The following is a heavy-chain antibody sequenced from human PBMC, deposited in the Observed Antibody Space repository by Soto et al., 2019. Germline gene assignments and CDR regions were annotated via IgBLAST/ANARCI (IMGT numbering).Heavy chain of an antibody. V-gene: IGHV3-64D*08. J-gene: IGHJ1*01. Sequence: GGSLRLSCSASGFTFSSYAMHWVRQAPGKGLEYVSAISSNGGSTYYADSVKGRFTISRDNSKNTLYLQKSSLIAEDTAVYYYVEASRGYYLAEYFQHWGQGTLVTVSS. CDR1: GFTFSSYA. CDR3: VEASRGYYLAEYFQH. CDR2: ISSNGGST. D-gene: IGHD3-22*01.